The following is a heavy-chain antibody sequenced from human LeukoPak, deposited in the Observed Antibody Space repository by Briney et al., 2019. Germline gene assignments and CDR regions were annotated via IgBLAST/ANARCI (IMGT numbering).Heavy chain of an antibody. CDR2: INTSGGST. Sequence: ASVKVSYKASGYTFTSYYMHWVRQAPGQGLEWMGIINTSGGSTSYAQKFQGRVTMTRDTSTSTVYMELSSLRSEDTAVYYCARVMFRVTAIGYDAFDIWGQGTMVTVSS. CDR1: GYTFTSYY. D-gene: IGHD2-21*02. J-gene: IGHJ3*02. V-gene: IGHV1-46*01. CDR3: ARVMFRVTAIGYDAFDI.